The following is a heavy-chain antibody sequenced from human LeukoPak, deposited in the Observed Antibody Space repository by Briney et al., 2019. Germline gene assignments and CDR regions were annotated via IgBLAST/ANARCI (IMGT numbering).Heavy chain of an antibody. Sequence: PGGSLRLSCAASGFTVSSNYMSWVRQAPGKGLEWVSAISGSGGSTYYADSVKGRFTISRDNSKNTLYLQMNSLRAEDTAVYYCAKDLPPYYYDSRTSDAFDIWGQGTMVTVSS. D-gene: IGHD3-22*01. CDR3: AKDLPPYYYDSRTSDAFDI. CDR1: GFTVSSNY. J-gene: IGHJ3*02. CDR2: ISGSGGST. V-gene: IGHV3-23*01.